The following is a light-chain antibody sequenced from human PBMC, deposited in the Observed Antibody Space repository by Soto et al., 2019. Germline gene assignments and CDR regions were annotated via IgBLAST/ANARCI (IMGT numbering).Light chain of an antibody. V-gene: IGKV1-5*03. CDR3: QQYERYPMT. Sequence: DSQMTQFPSTLSASVGDRVTITCRASQSISPWLAWYQQKPGKAPKILISKASTLQSGVPPRFSGSGSGTEFTLTISSLQPYDFATYYCQQYERYPMTFGGGTKVEIK. CDR1: QSISPW. CDR2: KAS. J-gene: IGKJ4*01.